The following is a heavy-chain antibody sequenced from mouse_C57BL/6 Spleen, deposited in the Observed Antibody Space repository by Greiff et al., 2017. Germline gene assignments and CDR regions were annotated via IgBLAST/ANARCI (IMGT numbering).Heavy chain of an antibody. V-gene: IGHV14-2*01. J-gene: IGHJ1*03. CDR3: ALYYYGSSYGWYFDV. D-gene: IGHD1-1*01. CDR1: GFNIKDYY. Sequence: VQLQQSGAELVKPGASVKLSCTASGFNIKDYYMHWVKQRTEQGLEWIGRIDPEDGETKYAPKFQGKATITADTSSNTAYRQLSSLTSEDTAVYYCALYYYGSSYGWYFDVWGTGTTVTVSS. CDR2: IDPEDGET.